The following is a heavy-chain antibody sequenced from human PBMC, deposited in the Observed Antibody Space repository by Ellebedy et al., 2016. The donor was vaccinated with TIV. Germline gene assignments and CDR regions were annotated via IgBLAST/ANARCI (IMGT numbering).Heavy chain of an antibody. J-gene: IGHJ2*01. Sequence: GESLKISCAASGFTFSTSAMSWVRQAPGQGLEWVSTIAAGANSTFYEYAVTGRFTVSRDNSRNTLYLQMSSLRAEDTATYYCARSRDYHDFVVSPTARYWYFDVWGRGTLVTVSS. CDR3: ARSRDYHDFVVSPTARYWYFDV. D-gene: IGHD3-22*01. CDR2: IAAGANST. V-gene: IGHV3-23*01. CDR1: GFTFSTSA.